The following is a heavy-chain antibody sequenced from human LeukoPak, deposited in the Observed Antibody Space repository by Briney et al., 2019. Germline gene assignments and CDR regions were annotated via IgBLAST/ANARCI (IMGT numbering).Heavy chain of an antibody. CDR3: ARNTPLFGELFKPSDY. CDR1: GFTFSSYA. D-gene: IGHD3-10*02. V-gene: IGHV3-23*01. J-gene: IGHJ4*02. CDR2: ISASGGGT. Sequence: GGSLRLSCAASGFTFSSYAMSWVRQAPRKGLEWVSAISASGGGTHYADSVKGRFTISRDNSTNTLYLQMNSLRAEHTAVYYCARNTPLFGELFKPSDYWGQGTLVTVSS.